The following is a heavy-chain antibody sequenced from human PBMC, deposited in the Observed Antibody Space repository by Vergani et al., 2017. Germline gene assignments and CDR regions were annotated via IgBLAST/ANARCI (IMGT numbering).Heavy chain of an antibody. Sequence: QVQLQESGPGLVKPSETLSLTCTVSGGSVSSGSYYWSWIRQPAGKGLEWIGYIYYSGSTNYNPSLKSRVTISVDTSKNQFSLKLSAVTAADTAVYYCARATRFGELLDYWGQGTLVTVSS. D-gene: IGHD3-10*01. CDR2: IYYSGST. CDR1: GGSVSSGSYY. V-gene: IGHV4-61*10. J-gene: IGHJ4*02. CDR3: ARATRFGELLDY.